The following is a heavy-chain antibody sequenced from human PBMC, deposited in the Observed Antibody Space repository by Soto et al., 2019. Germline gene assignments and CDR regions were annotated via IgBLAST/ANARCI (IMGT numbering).Heavy chain of an antibody. V-gene: IGHV3-23*01. J-gene: IGHJ6*02. CDR3: AKDEATMIVVVRGSDYYYGMDV. CDR2: ISGSGGSK. Sequence: GGSLRLSCAASGFTFSRYAMSWGLQAPWKGLEWVSAISGSGGSKYYADSVKGRFTISRDNSKNTLYLQMNSLRAEDTAVYYCAKDEATMIVVVRGSDYYYGMDVWGQGTTVTVSS. CDR1: GFTFSRYA. D-gene: IGHD3-22*01.